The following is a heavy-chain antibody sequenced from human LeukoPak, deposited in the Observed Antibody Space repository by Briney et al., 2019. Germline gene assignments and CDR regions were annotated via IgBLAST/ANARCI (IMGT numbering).Heavy chain of an antibody. CDR3: AREGGYYYDSSGYYFGPGDAFDI. CDR1: GYTFTSYY. J-gene: IGHJ3*02. Sequence: ASVKVSCKASGYTFTSYYMHWVRQAPGQGLEWMGIINPSGGSTSYAQKFQGRVTMTRDTSTSTVYMEQSSLRSEDTAVYYCAREGGYYYDSSGYYFGPGDAFDIWGQGTMVTVSS. D-gene: IGHD3-22*01. V-gene: IGHV1-46*01. CDR2: INPSGGST.